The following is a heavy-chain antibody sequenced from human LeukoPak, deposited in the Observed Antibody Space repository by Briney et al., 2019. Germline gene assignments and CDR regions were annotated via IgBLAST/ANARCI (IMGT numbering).Heavy chain of an antibody. V-gene: IGHV3-30*02. CDR1: GFTFSSYG. CDR3: AKIDHYYYYMDV. J-gene: IGHJ6*03. CDR2: IRYDGSNK. Sequence: GGSLRLSCAASGFTFSSYGMHWVRQAPGKGLEWVAFIRYDGSNKYYADSVKGRFTISRDNSKNTLYLQMDSLRAEDTAVYYCAKIDHYYYYMDVWGKGTTATVSS.